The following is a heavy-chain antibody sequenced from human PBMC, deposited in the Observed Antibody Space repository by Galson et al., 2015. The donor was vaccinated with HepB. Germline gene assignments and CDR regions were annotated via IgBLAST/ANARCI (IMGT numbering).Heavy chain of an antibody. J-gene: IGHJ4*02. CDR1: GVTFSRYT. Sequence: SVKVSCKASGVTFSRYTISWVRQAPGQGLEWVGGISPIFGRTNYAQKFQGRVTITADESTNIAYLQMNSLRTEDTAVYYCSKVVPAAKGKGYSFDYWGQGTLVTVSS. D-gene: IGHD2-2*01. CDR3: SKVVPAAKGKGYSFDY. V-gene: IGHV1-69*13. CDR2: ISPIFGRT.